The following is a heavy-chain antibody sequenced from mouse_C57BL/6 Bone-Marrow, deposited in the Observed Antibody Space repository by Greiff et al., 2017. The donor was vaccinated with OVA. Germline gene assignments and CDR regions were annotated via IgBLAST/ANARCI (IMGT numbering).Heavy chain of an antibody. D-gene: IGHD4-1*01. J-gene: IGHJ3*01. CDR1: GFTFSDFY. V-gene: IGHV7-1*01. Sequence: EVQVVESGGGLVQSGRSLRLSCATSGFTFSDFYMEWVRQAPGKGLEWIAASRNKANDYTTEYSASVKGRFIVSRDTSQSILYLQMNALRAEDTAIYYCARDELGTRFAYWGQGTLVTVSA. CDR2: SRNKANDYTT. CDR3: ARDELGTRFAY.